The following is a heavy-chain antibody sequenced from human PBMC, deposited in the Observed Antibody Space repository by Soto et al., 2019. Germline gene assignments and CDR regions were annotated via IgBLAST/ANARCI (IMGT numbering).Heavy chain of an antibody. CDR1: GFSVSTSH. V-gene: IGHV3-48*01. CDR2: ISSSSSTI. Sequence: PGGSLRLSCAAAGFSVSTSHISWVRQAPGKGLEWISYISSSSSTIYYTDSVKGRFTISRDNAKNSLYLQMNSLTSEDTAVYYCARDQSWHDLLWYFDPWGQGTLVTVSS. CDR3: ARDQSWHDLLWYFDP. D-gene: IGHD1-1*01. J-gene: IGHJ5*02.